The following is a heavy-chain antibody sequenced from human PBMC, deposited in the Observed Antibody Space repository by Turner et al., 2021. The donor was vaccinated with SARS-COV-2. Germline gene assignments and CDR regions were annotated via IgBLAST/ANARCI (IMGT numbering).Heavy chain of an antibody. CDR2: FDPEDGET. J-gene: IGHJ4*02. CDR1: GYTLIELS. CDR3: ATGYAYCGGDCSIHY. V-gene: IGHV1-24*01. Sequence: QVQLVQSGAGVKKPWASVKVSCKVSGYTLIELSMHWVRQAPGKGLEWMGGFDPEDGETISAQKFQGRVTMTEDTSTDTAYMELSSLRSEDTAVYYCATGYAYCGGDCSIHYWGQGTLVTVSS. D-gene: IGHD2-21*02.